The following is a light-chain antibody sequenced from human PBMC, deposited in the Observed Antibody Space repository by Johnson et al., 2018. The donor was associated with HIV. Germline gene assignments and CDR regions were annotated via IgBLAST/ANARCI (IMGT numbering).Light chain of an antibody. CDR3: GTWDTSLSAPYV. CDR1: SSNIGNNY. CDR2: ENN. Sequence: QSVLTQPPSVSAAPGQKVTISCSGSSSNIGNNYVSWYQQLPGTAPKLLICENNKRPSGIPDRFSGSKSGTSATLGITGLQTGDEADYYCGTWDTSLSAPYVLGTGSKVTVL. V-gene: IGLV1-51*02. J-gene: IGLJ1*01.